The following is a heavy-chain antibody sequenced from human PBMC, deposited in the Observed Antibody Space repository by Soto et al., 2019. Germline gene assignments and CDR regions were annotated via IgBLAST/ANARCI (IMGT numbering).Heavy chain of an antibody. CDR1: GYAFTSYD. Sequence: ASVKVSCKASGYAFTSYDIDWVRQATGQGPEWMGWMKSKTGNTGYAEKFQGRVTMTRNTSISTAYMELSGLRSDDTALFYCVCSADGGTINYFHYYLDVWGKGPPVTVSS. D-gene: IGHD2-15*01. CDR3: VCSADGGTINYFHYYLDV. CDR2: MKSKTGNT. J-gene: IGHJ6*03. V-gene: IGHV1-8*01.